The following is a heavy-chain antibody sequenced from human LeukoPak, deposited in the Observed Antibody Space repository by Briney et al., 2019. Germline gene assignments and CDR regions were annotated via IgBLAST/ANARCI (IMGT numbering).Heavy chain of an antibody. V-gene: IGHV3-30*18. J-gene: IGHJ4*02. D-gene: IGHD6-19*01. Sequence: PGRSLRLSCAASGFTFSTYVMYWVRQAPGKGLEWVAVTSHDGSNKYYADSVKGRFSISRDNSKNTVYLQMNGLRAEDTAVYYCAKDPGYSSGWLDHWGQGNLVTVSS. CDR2: TSHDGSNK. CDR3: AKDPGYSSGWLDH. CDR1: GFTFSTYV.